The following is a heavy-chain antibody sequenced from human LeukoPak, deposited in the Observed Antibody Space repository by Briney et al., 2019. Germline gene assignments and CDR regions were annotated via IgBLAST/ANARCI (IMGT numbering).Heavy chain of an antibody. V-gene: IGHV5-10-1*01. D-gene: IGHD2-15*01. J-gene: IGHJ3*02. Sequence: GESLKISCKGSGYTFRGYWISWVRQMPGKGLEWMGKIDPGDSQTIFSPSFQGHVAISVDKSINTAYLQCDRLKASDSAMYYCAVKGVVVGGLDIWGRGTMVTVSS. CDR2: IDPGDSQT. CDR3: AVKGVVVGGLDI. CDR1: GYTFRGYW.